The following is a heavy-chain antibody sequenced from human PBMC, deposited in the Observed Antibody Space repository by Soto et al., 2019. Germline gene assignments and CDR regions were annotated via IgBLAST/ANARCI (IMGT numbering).Heavy chain of an antibody. V-gene: IGHV4-39*01. D-gene: IGHD6-13*01. CDR2: IYYSGST. CDR3: AAMAMGAASTHYYYGMDV. CDR1: GGSISSSGYY. Sequence: SETLSLTCTVSGGSISSSGYYWGWIRQPPGKGLEWIGSIYYSGSTYYNPSLKSRVTISVDTSKNQFSLKLSSVTAADTAVYYCAAMAMGAASTHYYYGMDVWGQGTTVTVSS. J-gene: IGHJ6*02.